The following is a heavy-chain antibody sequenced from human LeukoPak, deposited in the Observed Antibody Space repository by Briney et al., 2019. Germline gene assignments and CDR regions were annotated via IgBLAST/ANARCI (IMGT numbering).Heavy chain of an antibody. CDR2: ISDDGSNK. Sequence: GRSLRLSCVASGFSFSNYGMHWVRQAPGKGLEWVAVISDDGSNKYYPDSARGRFTISRDNSKSTLNLQMDSLRIGDTAVYYCAKVGFTGSYMYAFDMWGQGTMVTVSS. CDR3: AKVGFTGSYMYAFDM. J-gene: IGHJ3*02. V-gene: IGHV3-30*18. CDR1: GFSFSNYG. D-gene: IGHD1-26*01.